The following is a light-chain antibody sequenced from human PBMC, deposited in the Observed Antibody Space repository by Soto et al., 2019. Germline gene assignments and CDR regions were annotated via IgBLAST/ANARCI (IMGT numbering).Light chain of an antibody. CDR1: QSISSW. Sequence: DIQMTQSPSTLSASVGDRVTITCRASQSISSWLAWYQQKQGKAPKVLIYKASNLQIVVPAQFSGSGSGTVFTYPISSLHPDDFTTSYCQKCNSDPPTFGQGTTV. V-gene: IGKV1-5*03. CDR2: KAS. CDR3: QKCNSDPPT. J-gene: IGKJ1*01.